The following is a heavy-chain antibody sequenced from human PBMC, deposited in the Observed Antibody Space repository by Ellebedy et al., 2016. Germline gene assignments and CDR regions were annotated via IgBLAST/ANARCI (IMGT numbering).Heavy chain of an antibody. CDR1: GFTVSSNY. D-gene: IGHD3-22*01. J-gene: IGHJ3*02. V-gene: IGHV3-66*01. CDR2: IYSGGGT. CDR3: ARIGEPNHHYDSSGYSYRSMIAGAFDI. Sequence: GGSLRLSCAASGFTVSSNYMTWVRQAPGKGLKWVSVIYSGGGTYYADFVKGRFTISRDNSKNTVYLQMNSLRAEGTAVYYCARIGEPNHHYDSSGYSYRSMIAGAFDIWGQGSKVTVSS.